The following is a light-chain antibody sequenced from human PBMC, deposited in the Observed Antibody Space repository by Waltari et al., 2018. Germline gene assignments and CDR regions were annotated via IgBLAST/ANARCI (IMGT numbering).Light chain of an antibody. CDR3: QKYDSAPRT. CDR1: QAISNF. Sequence: DIQMTQSPSSLSAPVGDRVTITCRASQAISNFLAWYQHKPGKVPNLLIYAASTLQSGVPSRFSGSRSGTDFTLTISSLQPEDVATYYCQKYDSAPRTFGQGTKVEIK. CDR2: AAS. J-gene: IGKJ1*01. V-gene: IGKV1-27*01.